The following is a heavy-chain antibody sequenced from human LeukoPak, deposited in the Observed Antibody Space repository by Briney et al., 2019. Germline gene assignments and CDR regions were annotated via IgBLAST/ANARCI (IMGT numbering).Heavy chain of an antibody. CDR1: GYTFTSYG. J-gene: IGHJ4*02. Sequence: ASVKVSCKASGYTFTSYGISWVRQAPGQGIEWMGWISAYNGNTNYAQKLQGRVTMTTDTSTSTAYMELRSLRSDDTAVYYCARLPFIVGATWVLYFDYWGQGTLVTVSS. D-gene: IGHD1-26*01. CDR2: ISAYNGNT. CDR3: ARLPFIVGATWVLYFDY. V-gene: IGHV1-18*01.